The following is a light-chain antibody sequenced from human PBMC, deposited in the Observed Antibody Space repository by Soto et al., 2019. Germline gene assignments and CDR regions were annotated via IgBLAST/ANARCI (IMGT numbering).Light chain of an antibody. Sequence: EIVMTQSPATLSVSPGEGVTLSCRASQSVSSNFAWYQQRPGQAPRLLLYGASTRATGIPARFSGSGSGTEFTLTISSLQSEDFAVYYCQQYNDWTPITFGQGTRLEIK. CDR3: QQYNDWTPIT. V-gene: IGKV3-15*01. J-gene: IGKJ5*01. CDR2: GAS. CDR1: QSVSSN.